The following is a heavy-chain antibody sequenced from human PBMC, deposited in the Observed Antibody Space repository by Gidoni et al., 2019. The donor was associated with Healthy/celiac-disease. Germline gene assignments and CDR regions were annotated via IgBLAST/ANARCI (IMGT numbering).Heavy chain of an antibody. J-gene: IGHJ3*02. CDR3: AKADYYDSSGYYYLDAFDI. V-gene: IGHV3-23*01. CDR1: GFTFSSYA. Sequence: EVQLLESGGGLVQPGGSLRLSCAASGFTFSSYAMSWVRQAPGKGLEWVSAISGSGGSTYYADAVKGRFTISRDNSKNTLYLQMNSLRAEDTAVYYCAKADYYDSSGYYYLDAFDIWGQGTMVTVSS. CDR2: ISGSGGST. D-gene: IGHD3-22*01.